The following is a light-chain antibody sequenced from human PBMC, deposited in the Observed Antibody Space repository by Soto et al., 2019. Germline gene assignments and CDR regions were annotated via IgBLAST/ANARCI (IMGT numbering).Light chain of an antibody. CDR1: QSITTW. CDR3: QQYSTYSRT. V-gene: IGKV1-5*01. Sequence: VQGSQSPWAIAATVGDGVTITCRASQSITTWLAWYQQKPGKAPKLLIYDASTLQSGVPSRFSGSGFGTQFTLTISSLQPDDFATFYCQQYSTYSRTFGGGTKVDIK. J-gene: IGKJ4*01. CDR2: DAS.